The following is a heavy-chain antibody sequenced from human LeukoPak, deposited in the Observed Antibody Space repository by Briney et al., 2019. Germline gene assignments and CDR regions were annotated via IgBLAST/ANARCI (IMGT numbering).Heavy chain of an antibody. CDR3: ARVDTAMVYYYYYYYMDV. CDR1: GFTVSSNY. Sequence: PGGSLRLSCAASGFTVSSNYMSWVRQAPGKGLEWVSVIYSGGSTYYADSVKGRFTISRDNSKNTLCLQMNSLRAEDTAVYYCARVDTAMVYYYYYYYMDVWGKGTTVTVSS. CDR2: IYSGGST. V-gene: IGHV3-53*01. J-gene: IGHJ6*03. D-gene: IGHD5-18*01.